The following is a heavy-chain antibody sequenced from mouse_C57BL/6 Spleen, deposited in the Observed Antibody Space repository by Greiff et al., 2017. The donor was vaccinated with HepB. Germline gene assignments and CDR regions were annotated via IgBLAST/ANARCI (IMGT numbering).Heavy chain of an antibody. CDR1: GYSITSGYY. J-gene: IGHJ3*01. Sequence: EVQLQESGPGLVKPSQSLSLTCSVTGYSITSGYYWNWIRQFPGNKLEWMGYISYDGSNNYNPSLKNRISITRDTSKNQFFLKFNSVTTEDTATYYRARPTTVVPFAYWGQGTLVTVSA. CDR3: ARPTTVVPFAY. D-gene: IGHD1-1*01. CDR2: ISYDGSN. V-gene: IGHV3-6*01.